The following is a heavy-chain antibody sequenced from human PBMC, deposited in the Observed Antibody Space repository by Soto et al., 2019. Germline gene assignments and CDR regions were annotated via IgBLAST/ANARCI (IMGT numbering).Heavy chain of an antibody. CDR3: ARKDSGYADYMDV. CDR2: IYYSGST. D-gene: IGHD5-12*01. CDR1: GGSISSGGYY. V-gene: IGHV4-31*03. Sequence: QVQLQESGPGLVKPSQTLSLTCTVSGGSISSGGYYWSWIRQHPGKGLEWIGYIYYSGSTYYNPSLKSRVTMSVHTSENQFSLKLSSVTAADTAVYYCARKDSGYADYMDVWGKGTTVTVSS. J-gene: IGHJ6*03.